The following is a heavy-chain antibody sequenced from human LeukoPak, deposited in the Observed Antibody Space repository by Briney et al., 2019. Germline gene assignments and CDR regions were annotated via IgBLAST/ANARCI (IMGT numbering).Heavy chain of an antibody. J-gene: IGHJ4*02. D-gene: IGHD6-19*01. Sequence: PGRSLRLSCAASGVTISSYGMHWVRQAPGEGLERVAVISYDGSNKYYADSVKGRFTISRDNSKNTLYLQMNSLRAEDTAVYYCAKVEWGDSSGWPSFDYWGQGTLVTVSS. V-gene: IGHV3-30*18. CDR2: ISYDGSNK. CDR1: GVTISSYG. CDR3: AKVEWGDSSGWPSFDY.